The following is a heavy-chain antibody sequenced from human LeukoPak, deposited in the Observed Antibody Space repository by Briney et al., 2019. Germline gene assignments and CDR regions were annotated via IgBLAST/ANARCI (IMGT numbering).Heavy chain of an antibody. Sequence: GGSLRLSCAASGFTFDDYAMHWVRQAPGKGLEWVSGISWNSGSIGYADSVKGRFTISRDNAKSSLYLQMNSLRVEDTALYYCAKRGGGYNYYFDYWGRGTLVTVSS. CDR3: AKRGGGYNYYFDY. D-gene: IGHD5-24*01. CDR2: ISWNSGSI. J-gene: IGHJ4*02. CDR1: GFTFDDYA. V-gene: IGHV3-9*01.